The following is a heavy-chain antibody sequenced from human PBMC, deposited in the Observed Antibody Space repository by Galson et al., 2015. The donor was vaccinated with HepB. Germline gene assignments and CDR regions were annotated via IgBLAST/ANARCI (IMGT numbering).Heavy chain of an antibody. CDR1: GFTFSDYY. CDR2: ISSSSSHT. J-gene: IGHJ5*02. Sequence: SLRLSCAASGFTFSDYYMSWIRQAPGKGLEWVSYISSSSSHTNYADSVKGRFTISRDNAKNSLYLQMNSLRAEDTAVYYCARDLPPIRSSSWPTYNWFDPWGQGTLVTVSS. D-gene: IGHD6-13*01. CDR3: ARDLPPIRSSSWPTYNWFDP. V-gene: IGHV3-11*05.